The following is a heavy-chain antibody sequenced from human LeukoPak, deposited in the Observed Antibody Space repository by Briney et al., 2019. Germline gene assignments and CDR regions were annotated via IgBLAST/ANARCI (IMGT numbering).Heavy chain of an antibody. Sequence: PSETLSLTCTVSGGSISTSNYYWGWIRQTPGKGLEWIGNIFYSGSTYYSPSLKSRVTISVDTSKNQFSLKLSSVTAADTAVYYCARDDSPSITMIPGGWFDPWGQGTLVTVSP. V-gene: IGHV4-39*07. CDR2: IFYSGST. J-gene: IGHJ5*02. CDR1: GGSISTSNYY. D-gene: IGHD3-22*01. CDR3: ARDDSPSITMIPGGWFDP.